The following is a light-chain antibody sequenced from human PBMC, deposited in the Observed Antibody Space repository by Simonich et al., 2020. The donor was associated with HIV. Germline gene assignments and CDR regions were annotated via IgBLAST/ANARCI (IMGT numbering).Light chain of an antibody. CDR1: QSVSSY. CDR2: DAS. CDR3: QQRSNWPL. Sequence: EIVLTQSPVTLSLSPGERATLSCRASQSVSSYLAWYQQKPGQAPRLLIDDASNRATGIPARFRGSGSGTDFTLTISSLEPEDFAVYYCQQRSNWPLFGQGTKLEIK. V-gene: IGKV3-11*01. J-gene: IGKJ2*01.